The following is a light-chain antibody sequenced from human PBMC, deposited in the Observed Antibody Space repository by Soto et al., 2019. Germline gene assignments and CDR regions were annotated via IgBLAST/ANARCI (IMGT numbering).Light chain of an antibody. CDR1: SSNIGSEA. J-gene: IGLJ3*02. CDR3: AAWDDSLNGPV. Sequence: QSVLTQPPSASGTPGQRVTISCSGSSSNIGSEAVNWYQQLPGTAPKLLLYSNNQRPSGVPDRFSGSKSGTSASLAISGLQSEDEAVYYCAAWDDSLNGPVFGGGTKLTVL. CDR2: SNN. V-gene: IGLV1-44*01.